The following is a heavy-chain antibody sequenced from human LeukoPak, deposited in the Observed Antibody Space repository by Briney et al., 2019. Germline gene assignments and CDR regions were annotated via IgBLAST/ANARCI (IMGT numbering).Heavy chain of an antibody. CDR2: IYYSGST. CDR3: ARDRPDYYDSSGYYYRYYFDY. V-gene: IGHV4-39*07. Sequence: PSETLSLTCTVSGGSISSSSYYWGWIRQPPGEGLEWIGSIYYSGSTYYNPSLKSRVTISVDASKNQFSLKLSSVTAADTAVYYCARDRPDYYDSSGYYYRYYFDYWGQGTLVTVSS. D-gene: IGHD3-22*01. CDR1: GGSISSSSYY. J-gene: IGHJ4*02.